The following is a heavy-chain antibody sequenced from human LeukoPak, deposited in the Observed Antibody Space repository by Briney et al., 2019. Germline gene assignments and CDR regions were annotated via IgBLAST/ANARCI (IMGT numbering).Heavy chain of an antibody. CDR2: IYTNGNT. J-gene: IGHJ4*02. Sequence: PSETLSLTCSVSGGSLSSGGYYWTWIRQPAGKGPEWIGRIYTNGNTNYNPSLKSRVTISLDTSRNQFSLRLTSVIAADTAVYYCARAWYSHGTFDHWGQGTLVTVSS. D-gene: IGHD5-18*01. CDR3: ARAWYSHGTFDH. CDR1: GGSLSSGGYY. V-gene: IGHV4-61*02.